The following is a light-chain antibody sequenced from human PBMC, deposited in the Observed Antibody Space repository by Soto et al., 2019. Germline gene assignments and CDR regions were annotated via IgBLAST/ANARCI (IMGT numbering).Light chain of an antibody. J-gene: IGLJ1*01. CDR2: DVS. CDR3: SSYTSSSTPYF. Sequence: QSALTQPASVSGSPGQSITISCTGTSSDVGGYNYVSWYQQHPGKAPKLMIYDVSNRPSGVSNRFSGSKSGNTASLTISGLQAEDEADYSCSSYTSSSTPYFFGTGTKLTVL. CDR1: SSDVGGYNY. V-gene: IGLV2-14*01.